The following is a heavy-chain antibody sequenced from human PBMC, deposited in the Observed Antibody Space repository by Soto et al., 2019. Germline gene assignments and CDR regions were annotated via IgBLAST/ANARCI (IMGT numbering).Heavy chain of an antibody. CDR1: GGSFGTNY. J-gene: IGHJ5*02. CDR2: TYHTGST. D-gene: IGHD3-10*01. V-gene: IGHV4-59*13. CDR3: ATDSAGRGPFDP. Sequence: QVQLQESGPRLVRPSGTLSLTCTISGGSFGTNYWSWIRQAPGKGLEWIGYTYHTGSTKYNPSLKSRATISVDTSENQFSLTLNSAAAADTAVYYCATDSAGRGPFDPWGQGILVTVSS.